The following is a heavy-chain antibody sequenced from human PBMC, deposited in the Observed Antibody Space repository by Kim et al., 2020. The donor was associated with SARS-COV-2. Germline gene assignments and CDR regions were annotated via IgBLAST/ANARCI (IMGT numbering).Heavy chain of an antibody. CDR3: ARVLARTYYYYGMDV. Sequence: PSLKSRVTISVDTSKNQFSLKLSSVTAADTAVYYCARVLARTYYYYGMDVWGQGTTVTVSS. J-gene: IGHJ6*02. V-gene: IGHV4-34*01. D-gene: IGHD3-3*01.